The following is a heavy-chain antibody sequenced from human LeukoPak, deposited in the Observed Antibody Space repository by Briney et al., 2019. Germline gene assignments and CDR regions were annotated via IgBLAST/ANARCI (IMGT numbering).Heavy chain of an antibody. CDR2: ISYSGSI. V-gene: IGHV4-39*01. D-gene: IGHD3-10*01. CDR1: GGSISSTIYY. J-gene: IGHJ4*02. CDR3: ARCVSMVRGIIRPPDY. Sequence: TSETLSLTCTVSGGSISSTIYYWGWIRQSPGKGLEWIGSISYSGSIYHNPSLKSRVTMSVDTSKNQFSLKLSSVTAADTAVYYCARCVSMVRGIIRPPDYWGQGTWSPSPQ.